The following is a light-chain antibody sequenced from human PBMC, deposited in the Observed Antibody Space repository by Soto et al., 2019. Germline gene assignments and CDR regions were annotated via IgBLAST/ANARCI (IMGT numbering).Light chain of an antibody. J-gene: IGKJ3*01. Sequence: SPSTLSGSVGDRVTITCRASQTISSWLAWYQQKPGKAPKLLIYKASTLQAGVPSRFNGSGSATEFTLTISSLRPDDVGSYYCQRYNSAPLTFGPGTKVDIK. CDR2: KAS. CDR3: QRYNSAPLT. CDR1: QTISSW. V-gene: IGKV1-5*03.